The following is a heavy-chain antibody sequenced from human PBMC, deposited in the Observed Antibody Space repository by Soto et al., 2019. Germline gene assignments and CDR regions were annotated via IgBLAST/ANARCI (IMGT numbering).Heavy chain of an antibody. CDR3: ARAALWFGEFSDAFDI. CDR1: GGSISSSSYY. CDR2: IYYSGST. Sequence: SETLSLTCTVSGGSISSSSYYWGWIRQPPGKGLEWIGSIYYSGSTYCNPSLKSRVTISVDTSKNQFSLKLSSVTAADTAVYYCARAALWFGEFSDAFDIWGQGTMVTVSS. D-gene: IGHD3-10*01. J-gene: IGHJ3*02. V-gene: IGHV4-39*07.